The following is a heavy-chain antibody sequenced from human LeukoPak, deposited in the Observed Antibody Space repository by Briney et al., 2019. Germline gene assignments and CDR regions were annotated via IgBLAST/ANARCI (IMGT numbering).Heavy chain of an antibody. Sequence: GGSLRLSCATSGFTFSTFWMHWVRKAPGKRLVWVSRINHDGSSTNYADSVKGRFTISRDNAKNTLYLQMNSLRAEDTAVYYCVRDWGYDSSGYWQKYFDTWGQGTLVTVSS. CDR3: VRDWGYDSSGYWQKYFDT. CDR2: INHDGSST. V-gene: IGHV3-74*01. CDR1: GFTFSTFW. J-gene: IGHJ4*02. D-gene: IGHD3-22*01.